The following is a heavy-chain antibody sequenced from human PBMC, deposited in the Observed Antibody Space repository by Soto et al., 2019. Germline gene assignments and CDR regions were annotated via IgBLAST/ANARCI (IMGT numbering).Heavy chain of an antibody. V-gene: IGHV4-4*02. D-gene: IGHD2-2*01. CDR3: ARVISSREEYFDY. J-gene: IGHJ4*02. CDR2: ISHTGTT. Sequence: QVQLQESGPGLVKPSETLSLTCAVSGDSISGSKWRGWVRLPLNKGLGWIGEISHTGTTNYNPSFKSPATMSVDKPKNQFSLNLTSVTAADTAVYYCARVISSREEYFDYWGQGTLVTVSP. CDR1: GDSISGSKW.